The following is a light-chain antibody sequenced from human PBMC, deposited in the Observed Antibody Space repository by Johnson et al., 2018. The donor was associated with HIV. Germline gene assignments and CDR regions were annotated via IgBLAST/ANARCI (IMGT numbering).Light chain of an antibody. V-gene: IGLV1-51*01. Sequence: QPPSVSAAPGQRVTISCSGSSSNIGNNYVSWYQHLPGTAPKLLIYDNDKRPSGIPDRFSGSRSGTSATLGITGLQTGDEADYYCGAWDSGLTAGIFGTGTKVTVL. CDR3: GAWDSGLTAGI. CDR2: DND. J-gene: IGLJ1*01. CDR1: SSNIGNNY.